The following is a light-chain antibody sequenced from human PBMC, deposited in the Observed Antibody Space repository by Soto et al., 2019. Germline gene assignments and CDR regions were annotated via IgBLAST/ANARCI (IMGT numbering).Light chain of an antibody. CDR3: QQYGSSRA. CDR2: GTS. J-gene: IGKJ1*01. CDR1: QSVSSSY. Sequence: EIVLTQSPGTLSLSPGERATLSCRASQSVSSSYLAWYQQKPGQAPRLLIYGTSSRATGIPDRFRGSGSGTDFTLTISRLEPEDFAVYYCQQYGSSRAFGQGTMVDIK. V-gene: IGKV3-20*01.